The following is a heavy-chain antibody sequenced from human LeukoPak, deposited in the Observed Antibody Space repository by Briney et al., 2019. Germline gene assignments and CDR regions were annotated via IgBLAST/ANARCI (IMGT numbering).Heavy chain of an antibody. Sequence: PGGSLRLSCAASGFTLSGSAMHWVRQASGKGMEWVGHIRSKTNNYATTYAASVKGRFTISRDDSKNTAYLQMNSLKTEDTAVYYCSRRGYDHWGQGILVTVTS. CDR2: IRSKTNNYAT. CDR1: GFTLSGSA. J-gene: IGHJ4*02. D-gene: IGHD2-15*01. CDR3: SRRGYDH. V-gene: IGHV3-73*01.